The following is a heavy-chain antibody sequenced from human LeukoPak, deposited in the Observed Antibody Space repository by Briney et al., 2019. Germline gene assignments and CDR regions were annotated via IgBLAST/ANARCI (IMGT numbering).Heavy chain of an antibody. CDR3: ARDKRFVYYYYYYYMDV. CDR2: ISSSSSYI. V-gene: IGHV3-21*01. Sequence: GGSLRLSCAASGFTFSSYAMHWVRQAPGKGLEWVSSISSSSSYIYYADSVKGRFTISRDNAKNSLYLQMNSLRAEDTAVYYCARDKRFVYYYYYYYMDVWGKGTTVTVSS. J-gene: IGHJ6*03. D-gene: IGHD3-10*01. CDR1: GFTFSSYA.